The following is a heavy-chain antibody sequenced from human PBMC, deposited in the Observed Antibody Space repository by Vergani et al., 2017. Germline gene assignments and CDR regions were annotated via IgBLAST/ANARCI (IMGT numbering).Heavy chain of an antibody. CDR1: GGSISSGGYY. D-gene: IGHD3-10*01. CDR2: TYYSGST. J-gene: IGHJ4*02. Sequence: QVQLQESGPGLVKPSQTLSLTCTVSGGSISSGGYYWSWIRQHPGQGLEWIGYTYYSGSTYYNPSLKSRVTISVDTSKNQFSLKLSSVTAADTAVYYCAGVTMVRGVYFDYWGQGTLVTVSS. V-gene: IGHV4-31*03. CDR3: AGVTMVRGVYFDY.